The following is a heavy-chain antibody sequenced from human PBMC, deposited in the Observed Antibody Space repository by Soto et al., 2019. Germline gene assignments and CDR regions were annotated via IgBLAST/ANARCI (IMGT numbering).Heavy chain of an antibody. CDR3: AHRGYMYGNWDHGYFDY. CDR1: GFSLTTSGVG. Sequence: QITLKESGPTRVKPTQTLALTCTFSGFSLTTSGVGVGWIRKPPGKALEWLAVIYWDDDKRYNPSLKNRLTITKDTSKNQVVLIMADMDPVDTGTYFCAHRGYMYGNWDHGYFDYWGQGTLVTVSS. D-gene: IGHD7-27*01. J-gene: IGHJ4*02. V-gene: IGHV2-5*02. CDR2: IYWDDDK.